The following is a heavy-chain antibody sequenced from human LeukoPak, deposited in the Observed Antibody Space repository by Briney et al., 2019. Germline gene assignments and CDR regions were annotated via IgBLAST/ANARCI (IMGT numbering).Heavy chain of an antibody. CDR2: IYTSGST. V-gene: IGHV4-4*09. D-gene: IGHD5-18*01. CDR1: GGSISSYY. CDR3: ARGYSYGFNYYYYYMDV. Sequence: PSETLSLTCTVSGGSISSYYWSWIRQPPGKGLEWIGYIYTSGSTNYNPSLKSRVTISVDTPKNQFSLKLSSVTAADTAVYYCARGYSYGFNYYYYYMDVWGKGTTVTVSS. J-gene: IGHJ6*03.